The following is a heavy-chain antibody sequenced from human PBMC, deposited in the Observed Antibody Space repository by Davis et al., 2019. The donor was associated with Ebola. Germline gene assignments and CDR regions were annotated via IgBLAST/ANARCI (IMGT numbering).Heavy chain of an antibody. CDR3: ARYEDV. Sequence: AASVKVSCKTSGYIFTRYSIHWVRQAPGEGLEWVGWINGGNGDTKCSQKFQGRVTFTRDASASTAYMELSSLRSEDTAMYYCARYEDVWGQGTTVTVSS. CDR1: GYIFTRYS. J-gene: IGHJ6*02. D-gene: IGHD3-16*01. V-gene: IGHV1-3*01. CDR2: INGGNGDT.